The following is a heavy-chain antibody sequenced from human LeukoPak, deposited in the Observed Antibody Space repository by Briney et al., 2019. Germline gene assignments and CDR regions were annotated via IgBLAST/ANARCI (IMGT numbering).Heavy chain of an antibody. CDR3: ASTLATRDIYGSGSYYTFDY. D-gene: IGHD3-10*01. CDR1: GGSISSGSYY. J-gene: IGHJ4*02. V-gene: IGHV4-61*02. Sequence: PAQTLSLTCTVSGGSISSGSYYWSWIRQPAGKGLEWIGRIYTSGSTNYNPSLKSRVTISVDTSKNQFSLKLSSVTAADTAVYYCASTLATRDIYGSGSYYTFDYWGQGTLVTVSS. CDR2: IYTSGST.